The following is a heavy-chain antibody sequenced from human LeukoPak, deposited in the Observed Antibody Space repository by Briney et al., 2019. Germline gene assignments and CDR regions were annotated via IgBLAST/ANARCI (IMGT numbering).Heavy chain of an antibody. CDR1: GYTFTSYD. CDR3: ARALSWTTNSYYYMDV. V-gene: IGHV1-8*01. Sequence: ASVKVSCKASGYTFTSYDINWVRQAIGQGLEWMGWMNPNSGNTGYAQKFQGRVTMTKNTSITTAYMELSSLRSEDTAVYYCARALSWTTNSYYYMDVWGKGTTVTVSS. CDR2: MNPNSGNT. J-gene: IGHJ6*03. D-gene: IGHD3/OR15-3a*01.